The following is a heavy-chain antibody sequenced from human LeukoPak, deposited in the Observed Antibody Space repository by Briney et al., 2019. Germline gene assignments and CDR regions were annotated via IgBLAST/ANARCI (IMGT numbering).Heavy chain of an antibody. D-gene: IGHD2-15*01. Sequence: PSETLSLTCTVSGGSISSSSYYWGWIRQPPGKGLEWIGSIYYSGSTYYNPSLKSRVTISVDTSKNQFSLKLSSVTAADTAVYYCARGRYYHWYFDLWSRGTLVTVSS. CDR1: GGSISSSSYY. CDR3: ARGRYYHWYFDL. CDR2: IYYSGST. V-gene: IGHV4-39*07. J-gene: IGHJ2*01.